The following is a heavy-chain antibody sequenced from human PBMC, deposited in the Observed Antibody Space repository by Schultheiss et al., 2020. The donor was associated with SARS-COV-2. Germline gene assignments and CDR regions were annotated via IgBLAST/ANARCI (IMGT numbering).Heavy chain of an antibody. J-gene: IGHJ4*02. CDR1: GFTFRNYA. Sequence: GGSLRLSCAVSGFTFRNYAMSWVRQAPGKGLERVANINENGRERSYLDSVRGRFTISRDNAKNSLYLQMNDLRAEDTAVYYCARESKDVLVAPRLDYWGQGTLLTVSS. CDR3: ARESKDVLVAPRLDY. CDR2: INENGRER. V-gene: IGHV3-7*01. D-gene: IGHD2-15*01.